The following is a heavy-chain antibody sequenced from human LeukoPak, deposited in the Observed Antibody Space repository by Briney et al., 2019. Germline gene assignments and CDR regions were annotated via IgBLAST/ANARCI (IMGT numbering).Heavy chain of an antibody. CDR1: GGTFSSYA. D-gene: IGHD3-3*01. CDR2: IIPIFGTA. J-gene: IGHJ4*02. Sequence: SVKVSCKASGGTFSSYAISWVRQAPGQGLEWMGGIIPIFGTANYAQKFQGRVTITTDESTSTAYMELSSLRSEDTAVYYCAKDSYDFWSGSISYFDYWGQGTLVTVSS. CDR3: AKDSYDFWSGSISYFDY. V-gene: IGHV1-69*05.